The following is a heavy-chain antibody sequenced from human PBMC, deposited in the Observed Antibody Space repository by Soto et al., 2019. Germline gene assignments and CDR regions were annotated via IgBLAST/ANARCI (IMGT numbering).Heavy chain of an antibody. Sequence: PPETLSLTCTFSCGSVSSGDYYWSWIRQPPGKGLEWIGYIYYSGSTNYNPSLKSRVSISLDTSKNQFSLRLTSVTAADTAVYYCARIPVDTYMINWFDPWGQGTLVTVSS. J-gene: IGHJ5*02. D-gene: IGHD5-18*01. CDR3: ARIPVDTYMINWFDP. CDR2: IYYSGST. V-gene: IGHV4-61*08. CDR1: CGSVSSGDYY.